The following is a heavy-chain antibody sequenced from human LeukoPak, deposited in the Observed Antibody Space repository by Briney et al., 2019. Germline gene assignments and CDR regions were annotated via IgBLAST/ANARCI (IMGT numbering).Heavy chain of an antibody. CDR1: GGSISSYY. Sequence: SETLSLTCTVSGGSISSYYWSWIRQPPGKGLEWIGYIYYSGSTNYNPSLKSRVTISVDTSKNQFSLKLSSETAADTAVYYCARVLVVEGAFDIWGQGTMVTVSS. V-gene: IGHV4-59*01. CDR2: IYYSGST. CDR3: ARVLVVEGAFDI. D-gene: IGHD2-21*01. J-gene: IGHJ3*02.